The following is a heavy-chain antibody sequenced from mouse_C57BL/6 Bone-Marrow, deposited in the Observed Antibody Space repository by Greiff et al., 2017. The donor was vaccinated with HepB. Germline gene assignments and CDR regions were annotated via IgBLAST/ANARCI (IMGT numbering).Heavy chain of an antibody. CDR2: RRNKANDYTT. CDR3: ARDADGYYGFAY. D-gene: IGHD2-3*01. V-gene: IGHV7-1*01. CDR1: GFTFSDFY. Sequence: EVNLVESGGGLVQSGRSLRLSCATSGFTFSDFYMEWVRQAPGKGLEWIAARRNKANDYTTEYSASVKGRFIVSRDTSQSILYLQMNALRAEDTAIYYCARDADGYYGFAYWGQGTLVTVSA. J-gene: IGHJ3*01.